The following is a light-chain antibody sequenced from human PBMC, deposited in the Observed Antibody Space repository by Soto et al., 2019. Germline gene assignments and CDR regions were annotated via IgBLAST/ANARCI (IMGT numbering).Light chain of an antibody. V-gene: IGKV3-15*01. CDR1: QSVNSN. J-gene: IGKJ2*01. CDR3: QQHNSWPPV. Sequence: EIVMTQSPATLSVSPGERATLSCRASQSVNSNLAWYQRKPGHSPRLLIYGASTRVTGIPARFSGSGSGTEFTLTISSLQSEDFAIYYCQQHNSWPPVFGQGTKVDIK. CDR2: GAS.